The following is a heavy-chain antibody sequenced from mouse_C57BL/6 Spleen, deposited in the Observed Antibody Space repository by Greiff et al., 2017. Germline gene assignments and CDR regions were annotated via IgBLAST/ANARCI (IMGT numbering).Heavy chain of an antibody. CDR1: GYTFTDYN. CDR2: INPNNGGT. Sequence: VQLQQSGPELVKPGASVKIPCKASGYTFTDYNMDWVKQSHGKSLEWIGDINPNNGGTIYNQKFKGKATLTVDQSSSTAYMELRSLTSEDTAVYYCAREDSYYDYDGAWFAYWGQGTLVTVSA. V-gene: IGHV1-18*01. J-gene: IGHJ3*01. CDR3: AREDSYYDYDGAWFAY. D-gene: IGHD2-4*01.